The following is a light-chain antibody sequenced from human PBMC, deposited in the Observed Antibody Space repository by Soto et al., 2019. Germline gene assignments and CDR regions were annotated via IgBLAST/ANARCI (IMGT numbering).Light chain of an antibody. Sequence: DIQLTQSPSSLSASVGDRVTITCRASQAISSYLAWYRQKPGKVPELLIYATSTLQSGAPSRFSGSGSGTDFTLTISSLQPEDVATYYCQKYTHAPTFGGGTKVETK. CDR2: ATS. J-gene: IGKJ4*01. CDR1: QAISSY. V-gene: IGKV1-27*01. CDR3: QKYTHAPT.